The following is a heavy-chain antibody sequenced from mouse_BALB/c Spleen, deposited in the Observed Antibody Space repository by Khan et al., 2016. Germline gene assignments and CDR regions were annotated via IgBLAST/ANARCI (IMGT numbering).Heavy chain of an antibody. J-gene: IGHJ3*01. V-gene: IGHV3-6*02. D-gene: IGHD2-4*01. CDR3: TISIYYNYAWFAY. CDR1: GYSITSGYY. CDR2: ISYDGIN. Sequence: LQESGPGLVKPSQSLSLTCSVTGYSITSGYYWNWIRQFPGNKLEWMGYISYDGINNYNPSLKNRISITRDTSKNQFFLKLNSVTTEDTATYYCTISIYYNYAWFAYWGQGTLVTVSA.